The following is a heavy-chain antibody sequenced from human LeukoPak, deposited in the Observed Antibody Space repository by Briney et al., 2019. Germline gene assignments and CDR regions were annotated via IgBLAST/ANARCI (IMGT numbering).Heavy chain of an antibody. CDR3: ARAEVGATRTFDY. V-gene: IGHV1-69*05. CDR1: GGTFSSYA. Sequence: ASVKVSCKASGGTFSSYAISWVRQAPGQGLEWMGGIIPIFGTANYAQKFQGRVTITTDESTSTAYMELSRLRSEDTAVYYCARAEVGATRTFDYWGQGTLVTVSS. CDR2: IIPIFGTA. J-gene: IGHJ4*02. D-gene: IGHD1-26*01.